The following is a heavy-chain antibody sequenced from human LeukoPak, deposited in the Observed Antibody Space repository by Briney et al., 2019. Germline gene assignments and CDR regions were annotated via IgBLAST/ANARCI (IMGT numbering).Heavy chain of an antibody. V-gene: IGHV1-2*02. CDR1: GYTFTNYD. J-gene: IGHJ5*02. D-gene: IGHD3-10*01. Sequence: GASVKVSCKASGYTFTNYDINWVRQAPGQGLEWMGWINPNSGGTNYAQKFQGRVTMTRDTSISTAYMELSRLRSDDTAVYYCARDPLLLWFGELSGSWFDPWGQGTLVTVSS. CDR2: INPNSGGT. CDR3: ARDPLLLWFGELSGSWFDP.